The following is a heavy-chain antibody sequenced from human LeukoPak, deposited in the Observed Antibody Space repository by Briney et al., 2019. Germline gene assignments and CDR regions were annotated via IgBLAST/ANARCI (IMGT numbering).Heavy chain of an antibody. V-gene: IGHV4-39*01. CDR1: GGSISSSSYY. Sequence: SETLSLTCAVSGGSISSSSYYWGWIRQPPGKGLEWIGSIYYSGSTYYNPSLKSRVTISVDTSKNQFSLNLSSVTAADTAVYYCARLYYDSSGYYQICYFDYWGQGTLVTVSS. D-gene: IGHD3-22*01. J-gene: IGHJ4*02. CDR2: IYYSGST. CDR3: ARLYYDSSGYYQICYFDY.